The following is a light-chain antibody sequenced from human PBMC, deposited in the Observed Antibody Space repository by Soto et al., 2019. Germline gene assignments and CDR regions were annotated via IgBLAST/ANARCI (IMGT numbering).Light chain of an antibody. Sequence: EIVMTQSPATLSVSPGERATLSCRATQSVSSNLAWYQQKPGQAPRLLIYGASTRATGIPARFSDSGSGTEFTLTISSLQSEDFAVYYCQQYNNWPSTFGQGTRLEIK. V-gene: IGKV3-15*01. CDR1: QSVSSN. J-gene: IGKJ5*01. CDR3: QQYNNWPST. CDR2: GAS.